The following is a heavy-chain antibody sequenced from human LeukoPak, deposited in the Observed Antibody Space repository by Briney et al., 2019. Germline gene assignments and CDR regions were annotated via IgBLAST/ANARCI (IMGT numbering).Heavy chain of an antibody. J-gene: IGHJ5*02. CDR2: MNPNSGNT. V-gene: IGHV1-8*01. CDR1: GYTFTRFD. D-gene: IGHD3-10*01. Sequence: GASLKASCEASGYTFTRFDINWVGQATGQGLEWMGWMNPNSGNTGYAQKFQGRVTMTRNTSISTAYMELSSLRSEDTAVYYCARSGYYGRGWFDPWGQGTLVTVSS. CDR3: ARSGYYGRGWFDP.